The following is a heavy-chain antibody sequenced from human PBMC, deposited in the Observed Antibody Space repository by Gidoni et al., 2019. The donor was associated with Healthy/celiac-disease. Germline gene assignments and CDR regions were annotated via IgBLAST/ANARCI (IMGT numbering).Heavy chain of an antibody. CDR3: ARDVGSSGWSSLGTYYFDY. CDR1: GGSISSSNW. Sequence: QVQLQESGPGLVKPSGTLSLTCAVSGGSISSSNWWSWVRQPPGKGLEWIGEIYHSGSTNYNPSLKSRVTISVDKSKNQFSLKLSSVTAADTAVYYCARDVGSSGWSSLGTYYFDYWGQGTLVTVSS. J-gene: IGHJ4*02. D-gene: IGHD6-19*01. CDR2: IYHSGST. V-gene: IGHV4-4*02.